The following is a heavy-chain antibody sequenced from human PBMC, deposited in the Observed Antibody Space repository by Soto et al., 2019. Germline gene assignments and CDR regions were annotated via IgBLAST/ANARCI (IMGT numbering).Heavy chain of an antibody. J-gene: IGHJ3*02. CDR2: INGGGSST. CDR1: GFTFRSYW. Sequence: EVQLVESGGGLVQPGGSLRLSCAASGFTFRSYWMHWVRQAPGKGLVWVSRINGGGSSTSYADSVKGRFTISRDNAKNTLYLHMNSLRAEDTDVYYCPSGLVVTAGDAFEIWGQGTMVTVSS. V-gene: IGHV3-74*01. CDR3: PSGLVVTAGDAFEI. D-gene: IGHD2-2*01.